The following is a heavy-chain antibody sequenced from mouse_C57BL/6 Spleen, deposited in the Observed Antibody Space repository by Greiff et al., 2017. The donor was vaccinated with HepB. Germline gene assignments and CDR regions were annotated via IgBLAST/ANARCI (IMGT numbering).Heavy chain of an antibody. V-gene: IGHV1-80*01. CDR1: GYAFSSYW. Sequence: QVQLQESGAELVKPGASVKISCKASGYAFSSYWMNWVKQRPGKGLEWIGQMYPGDGDTNYNGKFKGKATLTADKSSSTAYMQLSSLTSEDSAVYFCARSAFYDYDRGFAYWGQGTLVTVSA. CDR2: MYPGDGDT. J-gene: IGHJ3*01. D-gene: IGHD2-4*01. CDR3: ARSAFYDYDRGFAY.